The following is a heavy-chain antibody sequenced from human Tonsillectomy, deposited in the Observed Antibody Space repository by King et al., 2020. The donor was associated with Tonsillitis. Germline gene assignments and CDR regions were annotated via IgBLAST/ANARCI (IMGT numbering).Heavy chain of an antibody. CDR2: IYPGDSDT. Sequence: QLVQSGAEVKKPGESLKIFCKGSGYSFTSYWIGWVRQMPGKGLEWMGIIYPGDSDTRYSPSFQGQVTISADRSINTTYLQWSSLKASDTAMYYCASPXYXXGDXXXGXXXXXXQGTMVTVSS. D-gene: IGHD2-21*02. V-gene: IGHV5-51*03. CDR1: GYSFTSYW. CDR3: ASPXYXXGDXXXGXXXX. J-gene: IGHJ3*02.